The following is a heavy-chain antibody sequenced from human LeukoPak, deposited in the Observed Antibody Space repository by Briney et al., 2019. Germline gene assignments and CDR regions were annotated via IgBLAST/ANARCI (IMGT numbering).Heavy chain of an antibody. Sequence: ASVKVSCKASGYTFTSYGISWVRQAPGQGLEWMGWISAYNGNTNYAQKLQGRVTMTTDTSTSTAYMELRSLRSDDTAVYYCAKTEENYYDSSGYESRDEHPQAIDYWGQGTLVTVSS. CDR1: GYTFTSYG. CDR2: ISAYNGNT. D-gene: IGHD3-22*01. V-gene: IGHV1-18*01. CDR3: AKTEENYYDSSGYESRDEHPQAIDY. J-gene: IGHJ4*02.